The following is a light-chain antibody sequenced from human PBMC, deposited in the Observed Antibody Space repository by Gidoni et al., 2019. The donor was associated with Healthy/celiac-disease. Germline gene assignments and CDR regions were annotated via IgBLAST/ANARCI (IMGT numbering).Light chain of an antibody. Sequence: EIVMTQSPATLSVPPGERATLSCRASQSVSSNLAWYQQKPGQAPRLLIHGASTRATGIPARFSGSGSGTEFTLTISSLQSEDFAVYYCQQYNNWPRTFGGGTKVEIK. V-gene: IGKV3-15*01. CDR2: GAS. CDR3: QQYNNWPRT. J-gene: IGKJ4*01. CDR1: QSVSSN.